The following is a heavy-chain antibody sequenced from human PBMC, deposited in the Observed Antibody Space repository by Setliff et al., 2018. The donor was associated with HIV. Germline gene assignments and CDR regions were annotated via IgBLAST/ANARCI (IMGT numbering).Heavy chain of an antibody. CDR2: FYHRGRT. D-gene: IGHD2-21*01. CDR3: ARSYCGGDCSLVVDTFWFDP. CDR1: GFSINSGYY. Sequence: SETLSLTCAVSGFSINSGYYWGWIRQPPGKGLEWIGSFYHRGRTYYNPSLKSRVTISVDTSKRQFSLKLSSVTAADTAVYYCARSYCGGDCSLVVDTFWFDPWGQGTLVTVSS. J-gene: IGHJ5*02. V-gene: IGHV4-38-2*01.